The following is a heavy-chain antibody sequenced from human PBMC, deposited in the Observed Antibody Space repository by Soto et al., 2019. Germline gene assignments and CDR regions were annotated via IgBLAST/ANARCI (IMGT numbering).Heavy chain of an antibody. CDR2: ISGSGGST. CDR3: AKDQCSGGSCSTDRIY. D-gene: IGHD2-15*01. Sequence: EVQLLESGGGLLQPGGSLILSCAASGFTFRNYAMSWVRQAPGKGLEWVSAISGSGGSTYYADSVKGRFIISRDNSKNTLYLQINSLRAEDTALYYCAKDQCSGGSCSTDRIYWGQGTLVTVSS. J-gene: IGHJ4*02. V-gene: IGHV3-23*01. CDR1: GFTFRNYA.